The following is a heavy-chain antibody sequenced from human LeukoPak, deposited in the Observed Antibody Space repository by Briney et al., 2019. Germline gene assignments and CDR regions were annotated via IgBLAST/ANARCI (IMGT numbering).Heavy chain of an antibody. CDR3: AREPYYYYGSGNGWFDP. J-gene: IGHJ5*02. CDR2: IYYSGST. CDR1: GGSISSGGYY. D-gene: IGHD3-10*01. Sequence: PSETLSLTCTVSGGSISSGGYYWSWIRQPPGKGLEWIGYIYYSGSTYYNPSLKSRVTISVDTSKNQFSLKLSSVTAADTAVYYCAREPYYYYGSGNGWFDPWGQGTLVTVSS. V-gene: IGHV4-30-4*01.